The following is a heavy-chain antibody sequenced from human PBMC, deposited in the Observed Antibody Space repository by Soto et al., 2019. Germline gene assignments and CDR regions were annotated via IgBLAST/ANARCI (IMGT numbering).Heavy chain of an antibody. J-gene: IGHJ2*01. V-gene: IGHV3-53*01. CDR3: AKGPLIYSGYEPRGIAAAGRDLYFEL. CDR1: GFTVSSNY. D-gene: IGHD6-13*01. CDR2: IYSGGST. Sequence: GGSLRLSCAASGFTVSSNYMSWVRQAPGKGLEWVSVIYSGGSTYDADSVKGRYTISRDNSKNTLYLQMNSLRAEDTAVYYCAKGPLIYSGYEPRGIAAAGRDLYFELRGRGTQVTVSS.